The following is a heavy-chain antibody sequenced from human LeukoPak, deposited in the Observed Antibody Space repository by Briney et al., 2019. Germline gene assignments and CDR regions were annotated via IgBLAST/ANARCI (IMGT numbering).Heavy chain of an antibody. CDR2: INTGNGDT. V-gene: IGHV1-3*04. CDR1: GYTFTTYA. J-gene: IGHJ4*02. D-gene: IGHD1-26*01. CDR3: ARDMGSGSLHY. Sequence: ASVKVSCKASGYTFTTYAIHWVRQAPGQRLEWLGWINTGNGDTRYSQTFQGRVTITRDTSASSAYMELSSLRPEDTAMYYCARDMGSGSLHYWGQGTLVTVSS.